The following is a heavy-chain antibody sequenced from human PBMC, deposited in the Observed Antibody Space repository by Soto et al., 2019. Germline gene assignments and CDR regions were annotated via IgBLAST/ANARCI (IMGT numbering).Heavy chain of an antibody. D-gene: IGHD3-3*01. CDR3: ARGLGWYYDFWSGYETKGGMDV. CDR2: ISAYNGNT. CDR1: GYTFTSYG. J-gene: IGHJ6*02. Sequence: ASVKVSCKASGYTFTSYGISWVRQAPGQGLEWMGWISAYNGNTNYAQKLQGRVTMTTDTSTSTAYMELRSLRSDDTAVYYCARGLGWYYDFWSGYETKGGMDVWGQGXTVTVYS. V-gene: IGHV1-18*04.